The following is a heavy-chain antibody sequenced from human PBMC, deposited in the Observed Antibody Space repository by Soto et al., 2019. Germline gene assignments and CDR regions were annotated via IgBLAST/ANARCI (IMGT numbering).Heavy chain of an antibody. CDR3: AKESTYPPYYYYGMDV. CDR1: GFTFSSYG. CDR2: ISYDGSNK. V-gene: IGHV3-30*18. J-gene: IGHJ6*02. Sequence: QVQLVESGGGVVQPGRSLRLSCAASGFTFSSYGMHWVRQAPGKGLEWVAVISYDGSNKYYADSVKGRFTISRDNSKNTLYLQMNSLRAEDTAVYYCAKESTYPPYYYYGMDVWGQGTTVTVSS. D-gene: IGHD2-2*01.